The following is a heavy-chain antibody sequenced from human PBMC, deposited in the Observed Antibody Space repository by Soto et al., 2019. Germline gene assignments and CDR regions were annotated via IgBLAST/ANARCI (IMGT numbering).Heavy chain of an antibody. CDR1: GFTFSDYA. Sequence: VQLVESGGGVVQPGRSLRLSCAASGFTFSDYAMHWVRQAPGKGLEWVAVVSHDGRNTHYADSVKGRFTISRDSSKNTGSLEMTSLRAGDTAVYYCAKGGRRWLVTSGFNYWGQGALVTVSS. V-gene: IGHV3-30*18. CDR3: AKGGRRWLVTSGFNY. J-gene: IGHJ4*02. D-gene: IGHD6-19*01. CDR2: VSHDGRNT.